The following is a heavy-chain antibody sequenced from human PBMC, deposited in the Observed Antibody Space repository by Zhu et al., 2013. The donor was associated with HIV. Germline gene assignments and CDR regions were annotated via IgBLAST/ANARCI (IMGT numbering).Heavy chain of an antibody. Sequence: QVQLVQSGAEVKKPGASVKVSCKASGYTFTDYYIHWVRQAPGQGLEWMGWINPDSGGTDYAQHFQGRVTMTRDTSISTAYMELNRLTSDDTAVYYCATHDDFWALMDVWGKGTTVIVSS. CDR2: INPDSGGT. CDR1: GYTFTDYY. D-gene: IGHD3-3*01. V-gene: IGHV1-2*02. J-gene: IGHJ6*03. CDR3: ATHDDFWALMDV.